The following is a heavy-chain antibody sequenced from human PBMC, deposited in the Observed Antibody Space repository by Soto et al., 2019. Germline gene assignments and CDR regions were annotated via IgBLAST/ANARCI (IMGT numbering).Heavy chain of an antibody. J-gene: IGHJ4*02. Sequence: GSLRLSCAVSGFTFSSYAMSWVRQAPGKGLEWVSGISASGANTYYEDSVKGRFTVSRDNSKNMLYLDMNSLSAEDTAVYYCPKEVYKVDMQATTYFDYWGQGTLVTVSS. V-gene: IGHV3-23*01. CDR3: PKEVYKVDMQATTYFDY. D-gene: IGHD1-1*01. CDR1: GFTFSSYA. CDR2: ISASGANT.